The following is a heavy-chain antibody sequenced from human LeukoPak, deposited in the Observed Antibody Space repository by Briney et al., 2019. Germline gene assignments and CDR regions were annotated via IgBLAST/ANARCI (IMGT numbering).Heavy chain of an antibody. J-gene: IGHJ4*02. CDR1: GYSFTSQW. V-gene: IGHV5-51*01. CDR3: ARPSYCTGGSCYNFDY. D-gene: IGHD2-15*01. CDR2: IYPGDSDT. Sequence: PGESLKISCKGSGYSFTSQWIGWVRQMPGKGLEWMGIIYPGDSDTKYSPAFQGQVTISADKSISTAYLQWSSLKASDTAMYYCARPSYCTGGSCYNFDYWGQGTLVTVSS.